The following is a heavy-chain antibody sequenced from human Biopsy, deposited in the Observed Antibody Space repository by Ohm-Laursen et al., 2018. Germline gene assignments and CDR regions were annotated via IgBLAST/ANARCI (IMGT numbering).Heavy chain of an antibody. CDR1: GFTFSNYQ. Sequence: SLRLSCAASGFTFSNYQMSWIRQTPGKGLEWVSHISSGGTTIYYADSVKGRFTISRDNAKKSLYLQMNSVRADDTAIYYCAKGGSITIFGVVINNCFDPWGQGTRVTVSS. V-gene: IGHV3-11*01. J-gene: IGHJ5*02. CDR2: ISSGGTTI. CDR3: AKGGSITIFGVVINNCFDP. D-gene: IGHD3-3*01.